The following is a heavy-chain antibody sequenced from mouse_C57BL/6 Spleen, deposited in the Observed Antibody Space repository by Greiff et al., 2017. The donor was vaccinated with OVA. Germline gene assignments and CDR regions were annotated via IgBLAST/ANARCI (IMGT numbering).Heavy chain of an antibody. D-gene: IGHD1-1*01. J-gene: IGHJ3*01. CDR3: ARSGNGSSSSWYAY. Sequence: VQLQQPGAELVRPGSSVKLSCKASGFTFTSYWMHWVKQRPIQGLEWIGNIDPSDSETHYNQKFKDKATLTVDNTSSTAYIQLSSLTSEDSAVYYCARSGNGSSSSWYAYWGQGTLVTVSA. CDR1: GFTFTSYW. CDR2: IDPSDSET. V-gene: IGHV1-52*01.